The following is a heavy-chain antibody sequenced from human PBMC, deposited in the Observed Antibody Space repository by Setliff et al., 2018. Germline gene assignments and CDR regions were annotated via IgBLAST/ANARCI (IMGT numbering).Heavy chain of an antibody. CDR2: VRYNGRA. J-gene: IGHJ6*03. Sequence: SETLSLTCSVSGGSISPYYWSWIRQSPGTRLEFIAHVRYNGRADYNPSLKSRASISIDTSKRQFSLKLRSLTAADTAIYYCTRVIDAFYNYPDVWGKGTTVTVS. V-gene: IGHV4-59*01. D-gene: IGHD2-21*01. CDR1: GGSISPYY. CDR3: TRVIDAFYNYPDV.